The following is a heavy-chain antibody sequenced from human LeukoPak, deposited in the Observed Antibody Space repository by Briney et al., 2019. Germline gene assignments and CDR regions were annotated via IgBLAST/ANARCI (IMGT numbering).Heavy chain of an antibody. CDR1: GGSISSGVYY. CDR3: ARFHSRSPDSSGYGWDAFDV. V-gene: IGHV4-31*03. J-gene: IGHJ3*01. CDR2: IYNSGST. Sequence: PSQTLSLTCTVSGGSISSGVYYWSWIRQHPGKGLEWIGYIYNSGSTYYNPSLKSRVTISVDTSKNQFSLKLSSVTAADTAVYYCARFHSRSPDSSGYGWDAFDVWGQGTKVTVSS. D-gene: IGHD3-22*01.